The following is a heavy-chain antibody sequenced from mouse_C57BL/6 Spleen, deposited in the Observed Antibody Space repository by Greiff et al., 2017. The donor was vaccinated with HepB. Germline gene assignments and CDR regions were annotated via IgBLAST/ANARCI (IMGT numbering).Heavy chain of an antibody. CDR1: GFSLTSYG. J-gene: IGHJ1*03. Sequence: QVQLKQSGPGLVQPSQSLSITCTVSGFSLTSYGVHWVRQSPGKGLEWLGVIWSGGSTDYNAAFISRLSISKDNSKSQVFFKMNSLQAGDTAIYYCATTEDWYFDVWGTGTTVTVSS. CDR3: ATTEDWYFDV. CDR2: IWSGGST. V-gene: IGHV2-2*01.